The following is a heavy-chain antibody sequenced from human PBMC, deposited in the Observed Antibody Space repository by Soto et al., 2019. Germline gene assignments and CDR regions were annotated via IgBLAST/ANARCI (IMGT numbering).Heavy chain of an antibody. V-gene: IGHV1-24*01. J-gene: IGHJ4*02. CDR3: ATLPSYDILTGLSLDY. CDR1: GYTLTELS. Sequence: GASVKVSCKVSGYTLTELSMHWVRQAPGKGLEWMGGFDPEDGETIYAQKFQGRVTMTEDTSTDTAYMELSSLRSEDTAVYYCATLPSYDILTGLSLDYWGQGTLVTVSS. CDR2: FDPEDGET. D-gene: IGHD3-9*01.